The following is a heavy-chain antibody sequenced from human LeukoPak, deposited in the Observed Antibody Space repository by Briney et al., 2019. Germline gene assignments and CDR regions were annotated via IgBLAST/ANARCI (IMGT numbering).Heavy chain of an antibody. V-gene: IGHV3-21*01. CDR2: ISSSSSYI. D-gene: IGHD3-16*01. CDR3: AREPTVGDPPG. CDR1: GFTFSIYS. J-gene: IGHJ1*01. Sequence: GGSLLRSSAASGFTFSIYSINWVRPAPGKGLEWVASISSSSSYIYYADSVKGRFTISRDNAKNSLYLHMNSLRAEDTAVYFCAREPTVGDPPGWGQGTLVTVSS.